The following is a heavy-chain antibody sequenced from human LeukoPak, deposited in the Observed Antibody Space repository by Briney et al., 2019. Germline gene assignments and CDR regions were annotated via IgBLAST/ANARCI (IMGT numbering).Heavy chain of an antibody. CDR3: ARSETTSLLRYFDWLSNDAFDI. V-gene: IGHV1-2*02. CDR1: GYTFTGYY. J-gene: IGHJ3*02. D-gene: IGHD3-9*01. CDR2: INPNSGGT. Sequence: ASVKVSCKASGYTFTGYYMHWVRQAPGQGLEWMGWINPNSGGTNYAQKFQGRVTMTRDTSISTAYMELSRLRSDDTAAYYCARSETTSLLRYFDWLSNDAFDIWGQGTMVTVSS.